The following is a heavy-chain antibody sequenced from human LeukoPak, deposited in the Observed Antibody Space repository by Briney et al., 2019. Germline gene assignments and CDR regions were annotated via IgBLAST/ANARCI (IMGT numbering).Heavy chain of an antibody. V-gene: IGHV3-7*01. Sequence: GGSLRLSCAASGFTFSSYWMSWVRQASGKGLEWVANIKQDGSEKYYVDSVKGRFTISRDNAKNSLYLQMNRLRGDDTALYYCARDLAGPQQEAFDIWGKGTMVTVSS. CDR2: IKQDGSEK. CDR3: ARDLAGPQQEAFDI. J-gene: IGHJ3*02. D-gene: IGHD6-13*01. CDR1: GFTFSSYW.